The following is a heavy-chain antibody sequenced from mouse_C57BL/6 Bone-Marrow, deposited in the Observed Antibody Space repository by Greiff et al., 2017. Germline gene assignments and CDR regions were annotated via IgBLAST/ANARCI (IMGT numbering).Heavy chain of an antibody. CDR2: IYPGDGDT. CDR3: ARRRGQDWYFDV. J-gene: IGHJ1*03. V-gene: IGHV1-80*01. Sequence: VKLQESGAELVKPGASVKISCKASGYAFSSYWMNWVKQRPGKGLEWIGQIYPGDGDTNYNGKFKGKATLTADKSSSTAYMQLSSLTSEDSAVYFCARRRGQDWYFDVWGTGTTVTVSS. D-gene: IGHD3-3*01. CDR1: GYAFSSYW.